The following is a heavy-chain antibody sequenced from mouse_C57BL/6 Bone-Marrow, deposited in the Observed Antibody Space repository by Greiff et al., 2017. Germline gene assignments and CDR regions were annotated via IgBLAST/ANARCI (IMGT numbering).Heavy chain of an antibody. CDR2: FHPYNDDT. CDR1: GYTFTTYP. D-gene: IGHD1-1*01. Sequence: VQLQQSGAELVKPGASVKMSCKASGYTFTTYPIEWMKQNHGKSLEWIGNFHPYNDDTKYNEKFKGKATLTVEKSSSTVYLELSRLTSDDSAVYYCARAYYYGSRDWYFDVWGTGTTVTVSS. CDR3: ARAYYYGSRDWYFDV. J-gene: IGHJ1*03. V-gene: IGHV1-47*01.